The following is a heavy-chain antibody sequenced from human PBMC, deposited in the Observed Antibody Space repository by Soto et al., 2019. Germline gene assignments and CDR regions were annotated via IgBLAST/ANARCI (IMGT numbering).Heavy chain of an antibody. J-gene: IGHJ4*02. CDR3: IRGGSPYYYDY. Sequence: EVQLVESGGGLVQPGGSLKLSCAASGFIFSGSAVHWVRQASGKGLEWVGRILSKAGNYATAYPASMKGRFTISRDDSENTAFLQMNSLTNEDTAVYYCIRGGSPYYYDYWGQGTLVAVSS. CDR2: ILSKAGNYAT. CDR1: GFIFSGSA. V-gene: IGHV3-73*01.